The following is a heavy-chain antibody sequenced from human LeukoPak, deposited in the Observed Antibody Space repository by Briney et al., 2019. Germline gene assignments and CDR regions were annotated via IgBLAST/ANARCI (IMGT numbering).Heavy chain of an antibody. CDR1: GYTFTSYD. V-gene: IGHV1-8*02. J-gene: IGHJ5*02. Sequence: ASVKVSCKASGYTFTSYDINWVRQATGQGLEWMGWMNPNSGNTGYAQKFQGRVTMTRNTSISTAYMELSSLRSEDTAVYYCARMNYYGSGRDNWFDPWGQGTLVTVSS. D-gene: IGHD3-10*01. CDR3: ARMNYYGSGRDNWFDP. CDR2: MNPNSGNT.